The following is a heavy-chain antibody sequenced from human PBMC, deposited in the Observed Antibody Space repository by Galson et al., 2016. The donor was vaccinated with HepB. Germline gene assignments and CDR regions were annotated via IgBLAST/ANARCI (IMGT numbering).Heavy chain of an antibody. CDR2: ISYDGSTK. Sequence: SLRLSCAASGFTFTSFWMSWVRQPPGKGLEWVALISYDGSTKYYADSVKGRFTISRDNFKNTLFIQMHSLRAEDTAVYYCARGFGSYYEAFDVWGQGTMVSVSS. V-gene: IGHV3-33*01. D-gene: IGHD1-26*01. J-gene: IGHJ3*01. CDR3: ARGFGSYYEAFDV. CDR1: GFTFTSFW.